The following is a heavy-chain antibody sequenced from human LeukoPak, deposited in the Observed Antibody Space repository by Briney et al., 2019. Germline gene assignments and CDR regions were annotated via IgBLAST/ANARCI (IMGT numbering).Heavy chain of an antibody. CDR1: GYTFISYG. Sequence: SVKVSCKASGYTFISYGISWVRQAPGQGLEWMGGIIPIFGTANYAQKFQGRVTITADESTSTAYMELSSLRSEDTAVYYCARDRSEREYDFWSGQRSFWFDPWGQGTLVTVSS. J-gene: IGHJ5*02. CDR3: ARDRSEREYDFWSGQRSFWFDP. CDR2: IIPIFGTA. D-gene: IGHD3-3*01. V-gene: IGHV1-69*13.